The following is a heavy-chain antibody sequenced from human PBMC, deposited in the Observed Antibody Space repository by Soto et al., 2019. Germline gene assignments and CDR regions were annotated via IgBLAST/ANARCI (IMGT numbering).Heavy chain of an antibody. J-gene: IGHJ5*02. Sequence: GGSLRLSCAASGFTFSSYAMSWVRQAPGKGLEWVSAISGSGGSTYYADSVKGRFTISRDNSKNTLYLQMNSLRAEDKAVYYCAKDGNPIPYLTGYYRLGWFDPWGQGTLVTVSS. CDR1: GFTFSSYA. CDR2: ISGSGGST. D-gene: IGHD3-9*01. V-gene: IGHV3-23*01. CDR3: AKDGNPIPYLTGYYRLGWFDP.